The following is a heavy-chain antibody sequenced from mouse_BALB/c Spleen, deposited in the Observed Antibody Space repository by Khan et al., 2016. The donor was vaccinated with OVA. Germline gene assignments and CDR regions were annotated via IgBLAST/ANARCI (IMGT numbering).Heavy chain of an antibody. V-gene: IGHV1S136*01. Sequence: EVQLQESGPELVKPGASVKMSCKASGYTFTNYIIHWVKQKPGQGLEWIGYINPYNDGPKYNQKFKGKATLASDKSSSTAYMDLSGLTSEDSAVYYCARDYGSSFWFAYWGQGTLVTVSA. CDR3: ARDYGSSFWFAY. J-gene: IGHJ3*01. CDR2: INPYNDGP. D-gene: IGHD1-1*01. CDR1: GYTFTNYI.